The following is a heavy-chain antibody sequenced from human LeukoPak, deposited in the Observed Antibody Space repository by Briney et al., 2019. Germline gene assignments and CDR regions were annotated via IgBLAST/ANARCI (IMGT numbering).Heavy chain of an antibody. D-gene: IGHD3-9*01. CDR1: GDSISNTNYY. CDR2: VYYTEKT. CDR3: ARHATHYDALAGVYHYPGYYFAF. J-gene: IGHJ4*02. Sequence: SETLSLTCTVSGDSISNTNYYWGWIRQSPGTGLEWIGSVYYTEKTYFNPSLKSRVTISVDTSKEHFSLKLNSLTAADTAVYYCARHATHYDALAGVYHYPGYYFAFWGQGTLVTVSS. V-gene: IGHV4-39*01.